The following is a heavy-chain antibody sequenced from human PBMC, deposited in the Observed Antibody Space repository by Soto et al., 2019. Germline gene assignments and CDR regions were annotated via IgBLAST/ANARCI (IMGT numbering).Heavy chain of an antibody. CDR3: AKERPPRYFDSDAFDI. CDR1: GFTFSSYS. Sequence: GGSLRLSCAASGFTFSSYSMNWVRQAPGKGLEWVSGISWNSGSIGYADSVKGRFTISRDNAKNSLYLQMNSLRAEVTALYYCAKERPPRYFDSDAFDIWGQGTMVTVSS. V-gene: IGHV3-9*01. D-gene: IGHD3-9*01. CDR2: ISWNSGSI. J-gene: IGHJ3*02.